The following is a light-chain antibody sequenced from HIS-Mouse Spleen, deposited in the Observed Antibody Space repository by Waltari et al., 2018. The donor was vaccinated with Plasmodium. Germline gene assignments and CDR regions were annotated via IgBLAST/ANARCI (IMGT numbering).Light chain of an antibody. J-gene: IGKJ1*01. CDR1: QSISSY. CDR3: QQSYSTWT. V-gene: IGKV1-39*01. CDR2: AAS. Sequence: DSQMNQSPSSLSVRVGNRLTITCRASQSISSYLNWYQQKPGKAPKLLIYAASSLQSGVPSRFSGSGSGTDFTLTISSLQPEDFATYYCQQSYSTWTFGQGTKVEIK.